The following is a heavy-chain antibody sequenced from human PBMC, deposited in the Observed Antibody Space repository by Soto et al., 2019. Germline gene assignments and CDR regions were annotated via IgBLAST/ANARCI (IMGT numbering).Heavy chain of an antibody. D-gene: IGHD6-6*01. J-gene: IGHJ4*02. CDR1: GFTFSSYG. V-gene: IGHV3-64D*08. CDR3: SRSYSSSAL. CDR2: ISNNGDSK. Sequence: PGGSLRLSCAASGFTFSSYGMHWVRQAPGKGLEYVSVISNNGDSKYYADSVKGRFTISRDNSKNTLYLQMTSLRAEDTAVYYCSRSYSSSALWGQGTRVTVSS.